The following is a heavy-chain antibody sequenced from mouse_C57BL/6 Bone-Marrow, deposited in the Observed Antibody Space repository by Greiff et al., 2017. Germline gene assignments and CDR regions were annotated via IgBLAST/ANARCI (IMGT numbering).Heavy chain of an antibody. J-gene: IGHJ3*01. V-gene: IGHV1-76*01. CDR1: GYTFTDYY. CDR2: IYPGSGNT. Sequence: QVQLQQSGAELVRPGASVKLSCKASGYTFTDYYINWVKQRPGQGLEWIARIYPGSGNTYYNEKFKGKATLTAEKSSSTAYMQLSSLTSEDSAVYFCARVELGRFAYWGQGTLVTVSA. D-gene: IGHD4-1*01. CDR3: ARVELGRFAY.